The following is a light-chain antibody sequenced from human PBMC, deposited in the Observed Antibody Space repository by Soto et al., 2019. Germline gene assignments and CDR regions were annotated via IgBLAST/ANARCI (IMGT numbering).Light chain of an antibody. CDR2: GAS. J-gene: IGKJ1*01. Sequence: IVMTQSPATLSVSPGERATLSCSARQSVSSNLAWYQQKPGQAPRLLIYGASTSATGIPARFSGSGSGTEFTLTISSLQSEDFAVYYCQQYNNWPQTFGQGTKVEIK. V-gene: IGKV3-15*01. CDR3: QQYNNWPQT. CDR1: QSVSSN.